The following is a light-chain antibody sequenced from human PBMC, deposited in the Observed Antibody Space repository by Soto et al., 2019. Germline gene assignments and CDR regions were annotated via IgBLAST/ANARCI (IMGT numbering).Light chain of an antibody. Sequence: DIQMTQSPSSLSASVRDRVTITCRASQTVSTYLNWYQQELGKAPKLLIYAASTLQSGVPSRFSGRGSGTYFTLTISTLQPEDIATYYCQQSSSTPRTFGQGTKVEIK. J-gene: IGKJ1*01. CDR2: AAS. CDR1: QTVSTY. CDR3: QQSSSTPRT. V-gene: IGKV1-39*01.